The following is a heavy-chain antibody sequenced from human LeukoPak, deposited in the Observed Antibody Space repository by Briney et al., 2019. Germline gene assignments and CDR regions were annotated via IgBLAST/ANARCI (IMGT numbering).Heavy chain of an antibody. Sequence: PSETLSLTCTVSGGSISSYYWSWIRQPPGRGLEWIGYIYYSGSTNYNPSLKSRVTISVDTSKNQFSLKLSSVTAADTAVYYCARDRGTAMAAGVHAFDIWGQGTMVTVSS. CDR2: IYYSGST. CDR3: ARDRGTAMAAGVHAFDI. J-gene: IGHJ3*02. CDR1: GGSISSYY. D-gene: IGHD5-18*01. V-gene: IGHV4-59*01.